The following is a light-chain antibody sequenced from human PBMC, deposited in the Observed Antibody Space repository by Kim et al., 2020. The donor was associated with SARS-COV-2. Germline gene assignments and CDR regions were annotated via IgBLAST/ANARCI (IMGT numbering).Light chain of an antibody. V-gene: IGLV3-19*01. CDR1: SLRSSK. CDR3: NSRDSNDNVV. J-gene: IGLJ2*01. Sequence: AVGQTVRITCHGDSLRSSKPSWDQQKPGQAPILVIYGKNPRPSGIPDRFSGSSSGNTASLTITGTQAGDEADYYCNSRDSNDNVVFGGGTQLTVL. CDR2: GKN.